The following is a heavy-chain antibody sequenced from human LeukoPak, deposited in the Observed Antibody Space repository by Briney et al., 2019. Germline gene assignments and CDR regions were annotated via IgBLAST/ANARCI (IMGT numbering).Heavy chain of an antibody. CDR2: IGNAGNT. CDR3: ARGGCSSTNCFRDYYFVY. D-gene: IGHD2-2*01. CDR1: GFTFNSYD. Sequence: PGGSLRLSCAASGFTFNSYDMHWVRQPIGKGLEWVSAIGNAGNTYYPGSVKGRFTISRENTKNSLYLQINSLRAGDTAVYYCARGGCSSTNCFRDYYFVYWGQGTLVTVSS. J-gene: IGHJ4*02. V-gene: IGHV3-13*04.